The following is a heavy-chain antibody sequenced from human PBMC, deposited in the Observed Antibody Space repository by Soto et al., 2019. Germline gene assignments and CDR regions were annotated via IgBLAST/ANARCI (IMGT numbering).Heavy chain of an antibody. CDR1: GGSFSGYY. V-gene: IGHV4-34*01. CDR3: ARGKPDY. CDR2: INHSGST. J-gene: IGHJ4*02. Sequence: SETLSLTCAVYGGSFSGYYWSWIRQPPGKGPEWIGEINHSGSTNYNPSLKSRVTISVDTSKNQFSLKLSSVTAADTAVYYCARGKPDYWGQGTLVTVSS.